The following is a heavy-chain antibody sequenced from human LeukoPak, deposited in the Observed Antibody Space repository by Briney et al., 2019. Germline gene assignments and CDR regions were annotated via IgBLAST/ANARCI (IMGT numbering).Heavy chain of an antibody. Sequence: EASVTVSYKASGGTFSSYAISWVRQAPGQGLEWMGGIIPIFGTANYAQKFQGRVTITTDESTSTAYMELSSLRSEDTAVYYCARDRSGLLDDGYYFDYWGQGTLVTVSS. CDR3: ARDRSGLLDDGYYFDY. D-gene: IGHD3-10*01. CDR2: IIPIFGTA. J-gene: IGHJ4*02. CDR1: GGTFSSYA. V-gene: IGHV1-69*05.